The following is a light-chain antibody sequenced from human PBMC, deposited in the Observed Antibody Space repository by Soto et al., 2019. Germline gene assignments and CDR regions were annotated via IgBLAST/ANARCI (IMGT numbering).Light chain of an antibody. Sequence: DIQMTQSPSTLSASVGDRVTITCRASQSISSWLAWYQQKPGKAPKLLIYKASSLESGVPSRFSGSGSGTEFTLSISSLQPDAFATYYCQQYNSYSITFGGGTNVEIK. CDR3: QQYNSYSIT. J-gene: IGKJ4*01. V-gene: IGKV1-5*03. CDR1: QSISSW. CDR2: KAS.